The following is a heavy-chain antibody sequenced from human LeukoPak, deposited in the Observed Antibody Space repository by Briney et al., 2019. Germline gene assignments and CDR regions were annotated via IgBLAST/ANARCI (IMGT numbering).Heavy chain of an antibody. CDR3: ARSAHYDFWSGYYTPRVLYNWFDP. V-gene: IGHV1-69*04. J-gene: IGHJ5*02. Sequence: SVKVSCKASGGTFSSYAISWVRQAPGQGLEWMGRIIPILGIANYVQKFQGRVTITADKSTSTAYMELSSLRSEDTAVYYCARSAHYDFWSGYYTPRVLYNWFDPWGQGTLVTVSS. CDR1: GGTFSSYA. CDR2: IIPILGIA. D-gene: IGHD3-3*01.